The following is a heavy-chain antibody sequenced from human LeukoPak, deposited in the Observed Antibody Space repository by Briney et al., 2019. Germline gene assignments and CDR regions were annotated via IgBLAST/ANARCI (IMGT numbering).Heavy chain of an antibody. J-gene: IGHJ4*02. Sequence: PSETLSLTCAVSGYSISSGYYWGWIRQPPGKGLEWIGSIYHSGSTYYNPSLKSRVTISVDTSKNQFSLKLSSVTAADTAVYYCARWVNIYSGSCGYWGQGTLVTVSS. D-gene: IGHD1-26*01. V-gene: IGHV4-38-2*01. CDR1: GYSISSGYY. CDR2: IYHSGST. CDR3: ARWVNIYSGSCGY.